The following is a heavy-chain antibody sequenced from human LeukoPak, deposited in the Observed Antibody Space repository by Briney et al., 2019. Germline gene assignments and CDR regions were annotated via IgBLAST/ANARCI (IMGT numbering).Heavy chain of an antibody. CDR3: ATQASTGPTRWLQFHY. CDR2: IYYSGST. D-gene: IGHD5-24*01. J-gene: IGHJ4*02. Sequence: PSETLSLTCTVSGGSISSYYWSWIRQPPGKGLEWIGDIYYSGSTNYNPSLKSRVTISVDTSKNQFSLKLSSVTAADTAVYYCATQASTGPTRWLQFHYWGQGTLVTVSS. CDR1: GGSISSYY. V-gene: IGHV4-59*01.